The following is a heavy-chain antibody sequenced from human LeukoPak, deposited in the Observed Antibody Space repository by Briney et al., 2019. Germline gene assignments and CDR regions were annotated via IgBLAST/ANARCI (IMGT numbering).Heavy chain of an antibody. CDR2: IYYGGNT. CDR3: ARHRSSSRGGSGFSQGQFDY. J-gene: IGHJ4*02. D-gene: IGHD3-22*01. CDR1: GGSISSSGYY. V-gene: IGHV4-39*01. Sequence: SETLSLTCSASGGSISSSGYYWGWIRQPPGKGLEWIGSIYYGGNTYYSPSLKSRLTISVDTSKDLFSLKLSSVTAADTAVYYCARHRSSSRGGSGFSQGQFDYWGQGTLVTVSS.